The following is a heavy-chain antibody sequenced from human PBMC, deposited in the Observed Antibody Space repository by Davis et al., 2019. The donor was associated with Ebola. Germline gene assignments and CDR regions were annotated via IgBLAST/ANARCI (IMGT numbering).Heavy chain of an antibody. D-gene: IGHD6-13*01. V-gene: IGHV3-33*08. CDR1: GFTFSDYG. CDR2: IWYDGTNR. Sequence: GGSLRLSCAASGFTFSDYGMHWVRQAPGKGLESVAVIWYDGTNRNYADSVKGRFTISRDNSKNTLDLQMSSLRVEDTGVYYCARAPPGSRFRLDSWGQGTLVTVSS. CDR3: ARAPPGSRFRLDS. J-gene: IGHJ4*02.